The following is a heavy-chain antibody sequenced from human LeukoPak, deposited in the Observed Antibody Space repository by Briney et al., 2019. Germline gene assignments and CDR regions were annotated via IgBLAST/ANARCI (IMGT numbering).Heavy chain of an antibody. D-gene: IGHD3-10*01. J-gene: IGHJ4*02. Sequence: PSETLSLTCTVSGGSISSDAYTWSWIRQPPGKGLEWIGYIYHGGTTYYKSSLKSRVTISPDRSRTQFSLKLGSVTAADTAVYYCARGRVSGSYSVFDYWGEGALVTVSS. V-gene: IGHV4-30-2*01. CDR2: IYHGGTT. CDR3: ARGRVSGSYSVFDY. CDR1: GGSISSDAYT.